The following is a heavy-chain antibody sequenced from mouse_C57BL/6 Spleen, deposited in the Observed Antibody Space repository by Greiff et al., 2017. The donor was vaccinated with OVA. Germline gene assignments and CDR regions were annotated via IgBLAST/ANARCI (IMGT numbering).Heavy chain of an antibody. D-gene: IGHD2-1*01. J-gene: IGHJ4*01. CDR1: GFTFSDYG. CDR3: ARNYGNYGRYAMDY. Sequence: EVMLVESGGGLVKPGGSLKLSCAASGFTFSDYGMHWVRQAPEKGLEWVAYISSGSSTIYYADTVKGRFTISRDNAKNTLFLQMTSLRSEDTAMYYCARNYGNYGRYAMDYWGQGTSVTVSS. V-gene: IGHV5-17*01. CDR2: ISSGSSTI.